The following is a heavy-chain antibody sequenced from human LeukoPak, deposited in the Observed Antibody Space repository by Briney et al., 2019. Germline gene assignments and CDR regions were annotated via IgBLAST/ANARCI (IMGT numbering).Heavy chain of an antibody. CDR2: IYYSGST. CDR1: GGSISSHY. D-gene: IGHD2-21*02. Sequence: SETLSLTCTVSGGSISSHYWSWIRQPPGKGLEWIGYIYYSGSTNYNPSLKSRVTISVDTSKNQFSLKLSSVTAADTAVYYCARLAYCGGGCFLFDYWGQGTLVTVSS. V-gene: IGHV4-59*11. J-gene: IGHJ4*02. CDR3: ARLAYCGGGCFLFDY.